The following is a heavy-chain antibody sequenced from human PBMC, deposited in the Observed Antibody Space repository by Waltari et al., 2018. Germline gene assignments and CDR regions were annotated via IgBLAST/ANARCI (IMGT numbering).Heavy chain of an antibody. CDR1: GFPFSSYA. Sequence: EVQLVESGGGLVQPGGYLRLSCAASGFPFSSYAMRWVRQAPGQGLEWVSAISGSGGSTYYADSVKGRFTISRDNSKNTLYLQMNSLRAEDTAVYYCAKEYYDSSVKYYYYMDVWGKGTTVTISS. V-gene: IGHV3-23*04. J-gene: IGHJ6*03. CDR2: ISGSGGST. D-gene: IGHD3-22*01. CDR3: AKEYYDSSVKYYYYMDV.